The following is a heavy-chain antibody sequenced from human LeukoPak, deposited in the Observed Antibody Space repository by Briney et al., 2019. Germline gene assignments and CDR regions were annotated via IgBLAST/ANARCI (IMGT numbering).Heavy chain of an antibody. D-gene: IGHD1-1*01. Sequence: SETLSLTCTVSGGSISSSTYYWGWIRQPPGKGLEWIGYIYYSGSTNYNPSLKSRVTISVDTSKNQFSLKLSSVTAADTAVYYCARVGTLNLAGPDYYYYYGMDVWGQGTTVTVSS. J-gene: IGHJ6*02. CDR3: ARVGTLNLAGPDYYYYYGMDV. V-gene: IGHV4-61*05. CDR2: IYYSGST. CDR1: GGSISSSTYY.